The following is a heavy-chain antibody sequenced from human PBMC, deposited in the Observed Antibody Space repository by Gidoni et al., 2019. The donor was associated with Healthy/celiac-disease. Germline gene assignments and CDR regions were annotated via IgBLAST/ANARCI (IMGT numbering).Heavy chain of an antibody. Sequence: QVQLVQSGAEVKKPGSSVKVSCKASGGHFSSYAISWVRQAPGQGLAWLGGIIPIFGTANYAQKFQGRVTITADESTSTAYMELRSLRSEDTAVYYCARGQGVLMVYASYYYGMDVWGQGTTVTVSS. CDR3: ARGQGVLMVYASYYYGMDV. CDR1: GGHFSSYA. J-gene: IGHJ6*02. CDR2: IIPIFGTA. V-gene: IGHV1-69*01. D-gene: IGHD2-8*01.